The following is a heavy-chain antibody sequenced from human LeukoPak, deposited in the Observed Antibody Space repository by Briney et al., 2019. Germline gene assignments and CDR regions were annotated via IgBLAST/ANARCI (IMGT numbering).Heavy chain of an antibody. CDR1: GGSISSYY. CDR3: AKSFYDSITYSLDY. J-gene: IGHJ4*02. CDR2: IGSGGTT. D-gene: IGHD3-22*01. Sequence: PSETLSLTCTVSGGSISSYYWSWVRQGPGKGLEWVSSIGSGGTTHYADSVKGRFTISRDNSKNTLFLQMNSLRAEDTAVYYCAKSFYDSITYSLDYWGQGTLVTVSS. V-gene: IGHV3-23*01.